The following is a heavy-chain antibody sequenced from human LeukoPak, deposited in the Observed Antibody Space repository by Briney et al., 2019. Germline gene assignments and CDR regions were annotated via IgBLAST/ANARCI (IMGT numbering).Heavy chain of an antibody. CDR3: ARMTMGRDAVGRSYRFGNTWFDA. V-gene: IGHV4-31*11. J-gene: IGHJ5*02. D-gene: IGHD3-16*02. CDR1: GGSISRGVYY. Sequence: SQTLSLTCDVSGGSISRGVYYWSWVRRLPGKGLEWIGHIYYNGNTYYNPSLRSRVAISVATSENQISLKVASVTAADTAVYFCARMTMGRDAVGRSYRFGNTWFDAWGQGTLVTVSS. CDR2: IYYNGNT.